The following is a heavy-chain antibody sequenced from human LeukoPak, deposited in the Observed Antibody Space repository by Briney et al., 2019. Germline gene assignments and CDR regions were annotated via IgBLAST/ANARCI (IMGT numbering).Heavy chain of an antibody. CDR2: IRSKAYGGTT. D-gene: IGHD3-22*01. CDR1: GFTFGDYA. CDR3: TTLPYYYDSSGGIDY. V-gene: IGHV3-49*04. J-gene: IGHJ4*02. Sequence: GGSLRLSCTASGFTFGDYAMSWVRQAPGKGLEWVGFIRSKAYGGTTEYAASVKGRFTISRDDSKSIAYLQMNSLKTEDTAVYYCTTLPYYYDSSGGIDYWGQGTLVTVSS.